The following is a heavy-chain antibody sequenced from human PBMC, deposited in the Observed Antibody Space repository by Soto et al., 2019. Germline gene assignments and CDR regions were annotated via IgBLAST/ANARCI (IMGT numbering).Heavy chain of an antibody. CDR2: IVPMYDSV. J-gene: IGHJ4*02. Sequence: QVQLVQSGAEVKKPGASVKVSCEASGGTFNTYTINWVRQAPGRGLEWVGQIVPMYDSVNYAENFQGRATITADNSTKTAYMELTSLRSEDTALYFCPSRRSYSGSYCFDYWGQGTLVTVSS. CDR1: GGTFNTYT. V-gene: IGHV1-69*06. CDR3: PSRRSYSGSYCFDY. D-gene: IGHD1-26*01.